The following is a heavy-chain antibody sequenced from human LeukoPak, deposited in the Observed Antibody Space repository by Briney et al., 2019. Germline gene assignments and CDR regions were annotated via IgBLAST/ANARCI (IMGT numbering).Heavy chain of an antibody. CDR2: LNEDGSKR. CDR1: GFPFSSYW. D-gene: IGHD5-24*01. J-gene: IGHJ4*02. V-gene: IGHV3-7*01. Sequence: PGGSLRLSCAASGFPFSSYWMSCVHQAPGKGLEWVANLNEDGSKRYYVASVKGRFTISRDNAKNSLYLQMDSLTVEDTATYYCARDGRDGFIDYWGQGTLVTVSS. CDR3: ARDGRDGFIDY.